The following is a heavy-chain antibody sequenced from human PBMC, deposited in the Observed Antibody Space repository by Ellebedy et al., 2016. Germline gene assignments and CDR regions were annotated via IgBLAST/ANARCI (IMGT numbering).Heavy chain of an antibody. Sequence: GSLRLXXTVSGGSISSYYWSWIRQPPGKGLEWIGYIYYSGSTNYNPSLKSRVTISVDTSKNQFSLKLSSVTAADTAVYYCARQDSSSWYVPDYWGQGTLVTVSS. D-gene: IGHD6-13*01. CDR1: GGSISSYY. J-gene: IGHJ4*02. V-gene: IGHV4-59*08. CDR3: ARQDSSSWYVPDY. CDR2: IYYSGST.